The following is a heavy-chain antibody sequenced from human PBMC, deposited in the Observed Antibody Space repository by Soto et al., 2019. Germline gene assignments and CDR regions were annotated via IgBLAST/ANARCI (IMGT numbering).Heavy chain of an antibody. J-gene: IGHJ4*02. D-gene: IGHD6-6*01. CDR2: IPYDGSNK. CDR3: AKIAARQGEIDY. V-gene: IGHV3-30*18. CDR1: GFTFSSYG. Sequence: GGSLRLSCAASGFTFSSYGMHWVRQSPGKGLEWVAVIPYDGSNKYYADSVKGRFTISRDNSKNTLYLQMNSLRAEDTAVYYCAKIAARQGEIDYWGQGTLVTVSS.